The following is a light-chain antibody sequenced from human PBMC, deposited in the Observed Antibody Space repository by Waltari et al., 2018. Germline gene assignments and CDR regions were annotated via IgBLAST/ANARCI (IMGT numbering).Light chain of an antibody. Sequence: QLVLTQSPSASASLGASVKLTCMLSSGYCRYTLAWHPTQSEKVPRYLMKVNSDGSHTKGDGIPDRFSGSSSGAERYLTISSLQSEDEGDYYCQTWGTGIHVVFGGGTKLTVL. CDR3: QTWGTGIHVV. J-gene: IGLJ2*01. CDR2: VNSDGSH. CDR1: SGYCRYT. V-gene: IGLV4-69*01.